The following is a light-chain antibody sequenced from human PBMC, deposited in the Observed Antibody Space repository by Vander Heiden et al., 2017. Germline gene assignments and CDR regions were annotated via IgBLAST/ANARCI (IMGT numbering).Light chain of an antibody. CDR3: QAYDSSLSAYYV. V-gene: IGLV1-40*01. CDR1: SSNIGAGYD. J-gene: IGLJ1*01. Sequence: QSVLTQPPSLSGAPGQRVTISRTVSSSNIGAGYDVHWDPQLPETAPKLLIYGNRNRPSGVPDRFSGSKSGTSASLAITGLQAEDEADYYCQAYDSSLSAYYVFGTGTKVTVL. CDR2: GNR.